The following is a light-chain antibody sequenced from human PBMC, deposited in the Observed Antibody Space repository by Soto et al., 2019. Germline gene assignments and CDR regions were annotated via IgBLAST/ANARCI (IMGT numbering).Light chain of an antibody. J-gene: IGKJ1*01. CDR1: QSVSSY. CDR3: QQYGSSPRT. Sequence: EIVLTQSPATLSLSPGERASLSCRASQSVSSYLAWYPQKPGQAPRLLIYDASNRATGIPARFSGSGSGTDFTLTISRLEPEDFAVYYCQQYGSSPRTFGQGTKVDI. CDR2: DAS. V-gene: IGKV3-20*01.